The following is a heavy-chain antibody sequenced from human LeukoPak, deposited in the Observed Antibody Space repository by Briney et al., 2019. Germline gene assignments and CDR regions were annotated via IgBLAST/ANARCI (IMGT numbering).Heavy chain of an antibody. Sequence: GGSLRLSCAASGFTFSSFGMNWVRQAPGKGLEWVSSISGGAESTYYADSVKGRFTISRDNVKKSLYLQMNSLRDEDTAVYYCARESVMDVWGQGTTVTVSS. CDR2: ISGGAEST. CDR1: GFTFSSFG. CDR3: ARESVMDV. V-gene: IGHV3-23*01. J-gene: IGHJ6*02.